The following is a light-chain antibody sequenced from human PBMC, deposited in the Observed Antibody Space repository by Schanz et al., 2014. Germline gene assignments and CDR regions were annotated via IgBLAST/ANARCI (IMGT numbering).Light chain of an antibody. CDR1: SSDVGGYNY. CDR3: SSYAGNNNLI. Sequence: QSALTQPPSASGSPGQSVTMSCTGTSSDVGGYNYVSWYQQHPGKAPKLIIYEVTNRPSGVPDRFSGSKSGNTASLTVSGLQAEDEADYYCSSYAGNNNLIFGGGTKLTVL. V-gene: IGLV2-8*01. J-gene: IGLJ2*01. CDR2: EVT.